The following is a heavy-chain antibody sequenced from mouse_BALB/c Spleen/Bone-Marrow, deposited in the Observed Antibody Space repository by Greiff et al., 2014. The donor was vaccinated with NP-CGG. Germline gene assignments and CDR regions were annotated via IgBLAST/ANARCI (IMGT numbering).Heavy chain of an antibody. D-gene: IGHD1-1*01. CDR1: GFNIKDTY. J-gene: IGHJ3*01. V-gene: IGHV14-3*02. CDR2: IDPANGNT. CDR3: ASYYYGSSSFAY. Sequence: EVQLVESGAELVKPGASVKLSCTASGFNIKDTYMHWVKQRPEQGLEWIGRIDPANGNTKYDPNFQGKATITADTSSNTAYLQLSSLTSEDTAVYYCASYYYGSSSFAYWGQGTLVTVSA.